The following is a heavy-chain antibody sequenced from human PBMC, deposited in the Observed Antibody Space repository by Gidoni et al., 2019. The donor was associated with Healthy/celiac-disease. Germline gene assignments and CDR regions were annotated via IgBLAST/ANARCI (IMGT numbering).Heavy chain of an antibody. V-gene: IGHV3-30*18. CDR3: AKDYKGHYHISSSLGHIDY. D-gene: IGHD6-13*01. Sequence: QVQLVESGGGVVQPGRSLRLSCAASGFTFSSYGMHWVRQAPGQGLEWVAVISYDGSNKYYADSVKGRFTISRDNSKNTLYLQMNSLRAEDTAVYYCAKDYKGHYHISSSLGHIDYWGQGTLVTVSS. CDR2: ISYDGSNK. J-gene: IGHJ4*02. CDR1: GFTFSSYG.